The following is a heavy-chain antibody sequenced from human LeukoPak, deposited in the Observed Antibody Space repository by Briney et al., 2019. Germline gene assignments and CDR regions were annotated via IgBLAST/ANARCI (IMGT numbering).Heavy chain of an antibody. J-gene: IGHJ4*02. CDR1: GGSFSGYY. Sequence: PSETLSLTCAVYGGSFSGYYWSWIRQPPGKGLEWIGEINHSGSTNYNPSLKSRVTISVDTSKNQFSLKLSSVTAADTAVYYCARGREEHYYGSGSHPNFDYWGRGTLVTVSS. D-gene: IGHD3-10*01. V-gene: IGHV4-34*01. CDR3: ARGREEHYYGSGSHPNFDY. CDR2: INHSGST.